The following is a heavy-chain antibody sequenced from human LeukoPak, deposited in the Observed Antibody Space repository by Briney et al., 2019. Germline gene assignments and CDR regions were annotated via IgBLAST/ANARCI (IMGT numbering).Heavy chain of an antibody. CDR1: GGSISSYY. CDR2: IYTSGST. Sequence: PSETLSLTCTVSGGSISSYYWSWIRQPAGKGLEWIGRIYTSGSTNYNPSLKSRVTISVDTSKNQYSLKLSSVTAADTAVYYCARVNYFDSSGYFYEEFWGQGTLVTVSS. V-gene: IGHV4-4*07. D-gene: IGHD3-22*01. CDR3: ARVNYFDSSGYFYEEF. J-gene: IGHJ4*02.